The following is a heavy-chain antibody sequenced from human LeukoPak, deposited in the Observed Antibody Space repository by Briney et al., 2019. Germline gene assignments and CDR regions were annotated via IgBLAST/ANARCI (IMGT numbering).Heavy chain of an antibody. V-gene: IGHV4-34*01. CDR2: TNHSGST. J-gene: IGHJ6*02. CDR1: GGSFSGYY. Sequence: KPSETLSLTCAVYGGSFSGYYWSWIRQPPGKGLEWIGETNHSGSTNYNPSLKSRVTISVDTSKNQFSLKLSSVTAADTAVYYCARTAMFKVRGVIMDYYYYGMDVWGQGTTVTVSS. CDR3: ARTAMFKVRGVIMDYYYYGMDV. D-gene: IGHD3-10*01.